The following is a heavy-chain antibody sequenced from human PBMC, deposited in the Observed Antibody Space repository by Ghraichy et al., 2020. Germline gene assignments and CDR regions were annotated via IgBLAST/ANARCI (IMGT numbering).Heavy chain of an antibody. Sequence: GGSLRLSCAASGFTFSSYSMNWVRQAPGKGLEWVSYISSSSTIYYADSVKGRFTISRDNAKNSLYLQMNSLRDEDTAVYYCASSSGWYPFDYWGQGTLVTVSS. CDR1: GFTFSSYS. V-gene: IGHV3-48*02. J-gene: IGHJ4*02. CDR2: ISSSSTI. CDR3: ASSSGWYPFDY. D-gene: IGHD6-19*01.